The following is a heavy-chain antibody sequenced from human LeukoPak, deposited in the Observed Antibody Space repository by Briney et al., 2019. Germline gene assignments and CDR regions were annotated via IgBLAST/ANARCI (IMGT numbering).Heavy chain of an antibody. CDR1: GYTFTSYD. Sequence: ASVKVSCKASGYTFTSYDINWVRQATGQGLEWMGWMNPNSGNTGYAQKFQGRVTITRNNSIRTAYMELRSLRSEDTAVYYCARGPDLCSGGSCYSGPHYYYYYMDVWGKGPTVTVSS. CDR2: MNPNSGNT. D-gene: IGHD2-15*01. V-gene: IGHV1-8*03. CDR3: ARGPDLCSGGSCYSGPHYYYYYMDV. J-gene: IGHJ6*03.